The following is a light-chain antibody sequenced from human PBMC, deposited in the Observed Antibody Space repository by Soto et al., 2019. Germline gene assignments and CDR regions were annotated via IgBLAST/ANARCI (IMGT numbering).Light chain of an antibody. J-gene: IGKJ5*01. CDR3: QQSYSIPIT. Sequence: DIQVTQSPSSLSASVGDRVTITWRATQSIGDCLHWYQQIPGNAPHLLIYSASSLETGFPPRFRGSGSGTDFPPTISRLQPEDFATYYCQQSYSIPITFGQGTRLEIK. V-gene: IGKV1-39*01. CDR1: QSIGDC. CDR2: SAS.